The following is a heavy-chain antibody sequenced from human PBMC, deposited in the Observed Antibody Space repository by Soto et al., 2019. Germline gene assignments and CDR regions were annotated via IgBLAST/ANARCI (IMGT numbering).Heavy chain of an antibody. V-gene: IGHV3-21*02. Sequence: EVQLVESGGGLVKPGGSLRLSCAASGFTFSAYTMNWVRQAPGKGLEWVSSLDPSSTYIYYADSVKGRFTLSRDNAKNSLFLLLNSLRADDTALYYCVRGSYVDYDSWGQGTLVTVSS. CDR2: LDPSSTYI. CDR3: VRGSYVDYDS. J-gene: IGHJ5*01. CDR1: GFTFSAYT. D-gene: IGHD4-17*01.